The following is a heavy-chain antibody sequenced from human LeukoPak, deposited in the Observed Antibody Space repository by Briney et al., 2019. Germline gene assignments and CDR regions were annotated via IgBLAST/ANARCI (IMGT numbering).Heavy chain of an antibody. Sequence: SVKVSCKASGGTFSSYAISWVRQAPGQGLEWMGGIIPIFGTANYAQKFQGRVTTTTDESTSTAYMELSSLRSEDTAVYYCARGKYCSGGSCYGPKWNYFDYWGQGTLVTVSS. J-gene: IGHJ4*02. CDR1: GGTFSSYA. CDR3: ARGKYCSGGSCYGPKWNYFDY. CDR2: IIPIFGTA. D-gene: IGHD2-15*01. V-gene: IGHV1-69*05.